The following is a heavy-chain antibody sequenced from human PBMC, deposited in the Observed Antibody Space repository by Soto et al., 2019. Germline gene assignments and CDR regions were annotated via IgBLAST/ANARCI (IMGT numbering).Heavy chain of an antibody. CDR3: ARSQGGSSSLDIYYYYYYGMDV. CDR2: IIPIFGTA. Sequence: QVQLVQSGAEVKKPGSSVKVSCKAPGGTFSSYAISWVRQAPGQGLEWMGGIIPIFGTAKYAHKFQGRVTITADESPSTGYMELSSLRSEDTAVYYCARSQGGSSSLDIYYYYYYGMDVWGQGTTVTVSS. CDR1: GGTFSSYA. D-gene: IGHD2-15*01. V-gene: IGHV1-69*01. J-gene: IGHJ6*02.